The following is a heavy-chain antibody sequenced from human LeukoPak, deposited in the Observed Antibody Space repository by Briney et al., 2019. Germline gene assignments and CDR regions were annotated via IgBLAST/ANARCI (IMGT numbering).Heavy chain of an antibody. Sequence: GGSLRLSCAASGFTLSSYWMHWVRQAPGKGLVWVSGINSDGRSTRYADSVKGRFTISRDNAKNTLYLQMNSLRAEDTAIYCCATLNIAASHWGLGTLVTVSS. J-gene: IGHJ4*02. CDR2: INSDGRST. D-gene: IGHD6-6*01. CDR3: ATLNIAASH. V-gene: IGHV3-74*01. CDR1: GFTLSSYW.